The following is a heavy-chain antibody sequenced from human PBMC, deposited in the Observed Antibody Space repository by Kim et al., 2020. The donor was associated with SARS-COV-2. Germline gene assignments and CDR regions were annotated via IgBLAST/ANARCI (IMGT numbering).Heavy chain of an antibody. D-gene: IGHD2-15*01. V-gene: IGHV3-48*01. CDR2: STI. Sequence: STIYYADSGKGRFTISRDNAKNSLYLQMNSLRAEDTAVYYCARDQGGSSNPWGQGTLVTVSS. CDR3: ARDQGGSSNP. J-gene: IGHJ5*02.